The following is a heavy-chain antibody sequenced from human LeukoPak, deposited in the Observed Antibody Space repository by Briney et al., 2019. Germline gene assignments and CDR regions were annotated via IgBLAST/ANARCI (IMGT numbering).Heavy chain of an antibody. J-gene: IGHJ3*02. CDR3: ARDSGAYYYGSGSYHGNAFDI. D-gene: IGHD3-10*01. CDR1: GFTFSSYA. Sequence: GGSLRLSCAASGFTFSSYAMHWVRQAPGKGLEWVAVISYDGSNKYYADSVKGRFTISRGNSKNTLYLQMNSLRAEDTAVYHCARDSGAYYYGSGSYHGNAFDIWGQGTMVTVSS. CDR2: ISYDGSNK. V-gene: IGHV3-30*04.